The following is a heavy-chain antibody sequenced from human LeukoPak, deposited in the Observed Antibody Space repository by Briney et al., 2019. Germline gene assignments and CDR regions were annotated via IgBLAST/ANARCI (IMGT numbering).Heavy chain of an antibody. CDR1: GFTFSGYA. D-gene: IGHD3-10*01. V-gene: IGHV3-21*01. CDR3: ARDINYYGSGSYYQNFDY. CDR2: ISSSSSYI. J-gene: IGHJ4*02. Sequence: GGSLRLSCAASGFTFSGYAMHWVRQAPGKGLEWVSSISSSSSYIYYADSVKGRFTISRDNAKNSLYLQMNSLRAEDTAVYYCARDINYYGSGSYYQNFDYWGQGTLVTVSS.